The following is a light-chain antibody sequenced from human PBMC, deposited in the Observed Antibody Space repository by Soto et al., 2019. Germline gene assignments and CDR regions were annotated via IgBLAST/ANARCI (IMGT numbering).Light chain of an antibody. CDR3: QPTYVLPYT. V-gene: IGKV1-39*01. CDR1: PSVSTY. J-gene: IGKJ2*01. Sequence: DIQMTQSPSSLSASVGDRVTITYRASPSVSTYLNWYSQKSGGAPKLLIHGVSKLENGTPSRLSGSDLVTDFTLTITALQPEAFAVYFCQPTYVLPYTFGHGTKVEI. CDR2: GVS.